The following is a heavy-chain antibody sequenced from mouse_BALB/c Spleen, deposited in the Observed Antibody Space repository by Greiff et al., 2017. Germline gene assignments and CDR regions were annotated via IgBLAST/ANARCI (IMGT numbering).Heavy chain of an antibody. Sequence: EVKLMESGGGLVKPGGSLKLSCAASGFTFSSYAMSWVRQSPEKRLEWVAEISSGGSYTYYPDTVTGRFTISRDNAKNTLYLEMSSLRSEDTAMYYCARAYDYGFDGWGQGTTLTVSS. J-gene: IGHJ2*01. V-gene: IGHV5-9-4*01. D-gene: IGHD2-4*01. CDR3: ARAYDYGFDG. CDR2: ISSGGSYT. CDR1: GFTFSSYA.